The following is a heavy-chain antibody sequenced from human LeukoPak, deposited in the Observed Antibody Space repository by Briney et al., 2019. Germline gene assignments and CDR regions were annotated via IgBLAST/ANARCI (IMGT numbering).Heavy chain of an antibody. V-gene: IGHV3-23*01. CDR2: ISGSGGST. CDR3: ARILTLRYFDWYGMDV. D-gene: IGHD3-9*01. J-gene: IGHJ6*02. CDR1: GFTFSSYA. Sequence: NPGGSLRLSCAASGFTFSSYAMSWVRQAPGKGLEWVSAISGSGGSTYYADSVKGRFTISRDNAKNSLYLQMNSLRAEDTAVSYCARILTLRYFDWYGMDVWGQGTTVTVSS.